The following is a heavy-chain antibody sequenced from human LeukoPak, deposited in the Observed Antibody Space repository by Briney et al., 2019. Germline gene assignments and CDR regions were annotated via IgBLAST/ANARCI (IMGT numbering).Heavy chain of an antibody. D-gene: IGHD2-2*01. CDR2: IYHGGSA. V-gene: IGHV4-30-2*01. Sequence: QASQTLSLTCAVSGDSISSGGYSWSWIRQPPGKGLEWIGYIYHGGSAYYDPSLKSRVNISVDKSKNQFSLELGSVTAADTAVYYCARYFSRGQFKWFDPWGQGTLVTVSS. CDR1: GDSISSGGYS. CDR3: ARYFSRGQFKWFDP. J-gene: IGHJ5*02.